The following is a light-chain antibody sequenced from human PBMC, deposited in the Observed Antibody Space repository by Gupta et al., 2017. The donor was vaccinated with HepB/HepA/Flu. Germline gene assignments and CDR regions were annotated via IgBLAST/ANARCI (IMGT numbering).Light chain of an antibody. V-gene: IGKV3-11*01. Sequence: EIVLTQPPATLSLSPGERATLSCRASPNIRGYLAGYQQKPGQSTRLLIADASNRATGIPARFSGSGSGTDFTLTISSLEPEDLAVYFCQHRGNWPLTFGGGTKVEIK. CDR2: DAS. CDR1: PNIRGY. J-gene: IGKJ4*01. CDR3: QHRGNWPLT.